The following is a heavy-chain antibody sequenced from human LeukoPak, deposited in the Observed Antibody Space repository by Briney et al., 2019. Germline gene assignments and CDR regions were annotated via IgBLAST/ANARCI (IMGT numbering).Heavy chain of an antibody. Sequence: GGSLRLSCAASGFPFSKYAMSWVRQAPGKGLEWVAVIWYDGSNKYYADSVKGRFTISRDNSKNTLYLQMNSLRAEDTAVYYCARDSVDTAMVADYYYYYGMDVWGQGTTVTVSS. J-gene: IGHJ6*02. CDR3: ARDSVDTAMVADYYYYYGMDV. D-gene: IGHD5-18*01. V-gene: IGHV3-33*07. CDR2: IWYDGSNK. CDR1: GFPFSKYA.